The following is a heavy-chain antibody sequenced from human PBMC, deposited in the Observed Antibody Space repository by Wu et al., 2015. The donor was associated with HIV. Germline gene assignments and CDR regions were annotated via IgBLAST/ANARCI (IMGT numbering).Heavy chain of an antibody. D-gene: IGHD6-19*01. Sequence: QVQLVQSGAEVKKPGASVKVSCKASGYTFTGYYIHWVRQAPGQGLEWMGWINPNSGGTNSAQKFQGRVTMTRDTSISTAYMELSRLRSDDTAVYYCARDMGHEGRQWLVQPGAFDIWGQGTMVTVS. CDR3: ARDMGHEGRQWLVQPGAFDI. CDR1: GYTFTGYY. J-gene: IGHJ3*02. CDR2: INPNSGGT. V-gene: IGHV1-2*02.